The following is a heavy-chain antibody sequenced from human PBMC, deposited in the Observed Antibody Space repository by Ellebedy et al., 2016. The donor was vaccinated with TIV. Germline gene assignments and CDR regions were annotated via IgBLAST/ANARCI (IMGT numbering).Heavy chain of an antibody. Sequence: MPSETLSLTCTVSGASIRSGGHYWSWIRQHSGKDLEWIGSIYYSGSTYYKASLTSRITISVDTSKNQLSLRLSSVTVADTAVYFCARSLLSHEDSGYFDIWGQGTLVTLSP. CDR1: GASIRSGGHY. CDR2: IYYSGST. D-gene: IGHD1-26*01. V-gene: IGHV4-31*03. J-gene: IGHJ4*03. CDR3: ARSLLSHEDSGYFDI.